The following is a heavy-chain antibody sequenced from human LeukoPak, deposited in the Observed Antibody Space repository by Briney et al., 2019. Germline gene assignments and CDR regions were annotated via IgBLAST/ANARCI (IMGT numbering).Heavy chain of an antibody. CDR1: GDSISSYY. D-gene: IGHD1-26*01. J-gene: IGHJ6*03. CDR2: IYNSGST. Sequence: SETLSLTCTVSGDSISSYYWSWIRQPPGKGLEWIAYIYNSGSTNYNRSLKSRVTISVDTSKNQFSLRLSSVTAADTAVYYCARGTSGSYSRHYYYYMDVWGKGTTVTVSS. V-gene: IGHV4-59*01. CDR3: ARGTSGSYSRHYYYYMDV.